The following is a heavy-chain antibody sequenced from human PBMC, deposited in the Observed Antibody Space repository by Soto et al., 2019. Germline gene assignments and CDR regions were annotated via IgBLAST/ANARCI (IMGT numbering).Heavy chain of an antibody. Sequence: SETLSLTCTVSGGSISSYYWSWIRQPPGKGLEWIGYIYYSGSTNYNPSLKSRVTISVDTSKYQFSLNLSSVTAADTAVYYCAKEGSKDYYYYYAMDVWGQGTTVTIS. CDR1: GGSISSYY. CDR2: IYYSGST. V-gene: IGHV4-59*01. CDR3: AKEGSKDYYYYYAMDV. J-gene: IGHJ6*02.